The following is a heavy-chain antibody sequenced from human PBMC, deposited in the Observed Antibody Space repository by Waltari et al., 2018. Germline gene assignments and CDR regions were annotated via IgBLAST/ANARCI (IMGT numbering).Heavy chain of an antibody. CDR3: ARARYFGSLFAWFDP. J-gene: IGHJ5*02. CDR2: ISPTGST. V-gene: IGHV4-4*02. CDR1: GGSIRSTNW. D-gene: IGHD1-20*01. Sequence: QVQLQESGPGLVKPSGTLSLTCAVSGGSIRSTNWWTWVRQPPGKGLEWIGEISPTGSTDYNLSLKSRVTISVDNSKNQFSLKLNSVTAADTAVYYCARARYFGSLFAWFDPWGQGTLVNVSS.